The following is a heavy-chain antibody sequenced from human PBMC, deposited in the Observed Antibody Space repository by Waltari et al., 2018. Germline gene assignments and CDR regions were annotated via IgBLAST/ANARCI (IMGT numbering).Heavy chain of an antibody. CDR1: GGSISSGSYY. D-gene: IGHD7-27*01. CDR3: ARLTKLGIGIDY. CDR2: IYTSGST. J-gene: IGHJ4*02. V-gene: IGHV4-61*02. Sequence: QVQLQESGPGLVKPSQTLSLTCTVSGGSISSGSYYWSWIRQPAGKGLEWIGRIYTSGSTNYNPSLKSRVTISVDTSKNQFSLKLSSVTAADTAVYYCARLTKLGIGIDYWGQGTLVTVSS.